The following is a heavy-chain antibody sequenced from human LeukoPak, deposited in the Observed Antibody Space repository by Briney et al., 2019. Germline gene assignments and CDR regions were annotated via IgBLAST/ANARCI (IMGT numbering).Heavy chain of an antibody. Sequence: ASVKVSCKASGYTFTSYGISWVRQAPGQGLEWMGWISAYNSNTNYAQKLQGRVTMTTDTSTSTAYMELRSLRSDDTAVYYCARVCGGSCYGRKGPNWFDPWGQGTLVTVSS. V-gene: IGHV1-18*01. CDR2: ISAYNSNT. CDR1: GYTFTSYG. CDR3: ARVCGGSCYGRKGPNWFDP. J-gene: IGHJ5*02. D-gene: IGHD2-15*01.